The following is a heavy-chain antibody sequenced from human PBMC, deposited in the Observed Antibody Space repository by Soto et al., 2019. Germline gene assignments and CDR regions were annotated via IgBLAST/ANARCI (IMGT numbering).Heavy chain of an antibody. CDR1: GFTFSSYW. J-gene: IGHJ4*02. Sequence: PGGSLRLSCAASGFTFSSYWMSWVRQAPGKGLEWVANIKQDGSEKYYVDSVKGRFTISRDNAKNSLYLQMNSLRAEDTAVYYCARDQTGYSSGWPPAARWGYFDYWGQGTLVTVSS. CDR3: ARDQTGYSSGWPPAARWGYFDY. V-gene: IGHV3-7*04. CDR2: IKQDGSEK. D-gene: IGHD6-19*01.